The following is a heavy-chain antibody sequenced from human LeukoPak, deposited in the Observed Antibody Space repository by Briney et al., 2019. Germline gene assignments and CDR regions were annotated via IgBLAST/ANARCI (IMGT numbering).Heavy chain of an antibody. CDR1: GFTFDDYA. CDR3: AKASSPSYYDSNFDY. D-gene: IGHD3-22*01. CDR2: ISWNSGSI. Sequence: GGSLRLSCAASGFTFDDYAMHWVRRAPGKGLEWVSGISWNSGSIGYADSVKGRFTISRDNAKNSLYLQMNSLRAEDTALYYCAKASSPSYYDSNFDYWGQGTLVTVSS. V-gene: IGHV3-9*01. J-gene: IGHJ4*02.